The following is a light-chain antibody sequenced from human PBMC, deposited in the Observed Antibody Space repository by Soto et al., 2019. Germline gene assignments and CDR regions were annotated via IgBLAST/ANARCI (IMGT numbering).Light chain of an antibody. V-gene: IGKV3-15*01. CDR1: QSIGIH. Sequence: EIVMTQSPATLSVSPGERATLSCRASQSIGIHLAWYQQKPGQAPSLLIYEGSTRATGVPARFSGSGSGTDFTLTISSLQSTDFAVKSCQQYNDWPRTFGQGTKVEIK. CDR3: QQYNDWPRT. CDR2: EGS. J-gene: IGKJ1*01.